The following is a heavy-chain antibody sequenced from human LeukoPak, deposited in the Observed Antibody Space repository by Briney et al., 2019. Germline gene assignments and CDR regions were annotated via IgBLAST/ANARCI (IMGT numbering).Heavy chain of an antibody. CDR1: GGSVSSGRYY. CDR2: IYTSGST. V-gene: IGHV4-61*10. D-gene: IGHD3-10*01. J-gene: IGHJ4*02. Sequence: PSETLSLTCTVSGGSVSSGRYYWSWIRQPAGKGLEWIGRIYTSGSTNYNPSLKSRVTISVDTSKNQFSLKLSSVTAADTAVYYCARESAGMVRGVMRDWGQGTLVTVSS. CDR3: ARESAGMVRGVMRD.